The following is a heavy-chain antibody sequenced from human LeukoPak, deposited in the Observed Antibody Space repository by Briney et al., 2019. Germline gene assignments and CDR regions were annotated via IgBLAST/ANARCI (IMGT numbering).Heavy chain of an antibody. CDR1: GGSISSSSYY. Sequence: SETLSLTCTVSGGSISSSSYYWGWIRQPPGKGLEWIGSIYYSGSTYYNPSLKSRVTISVDTSKNQFSLKLSSVTAADTAVYYCARQDYGSGSLLFAGFDYWGQGTLVTVSS. CDR2: IYYSGST. D-gene: IGHD3-10*01. CDR3: ARQDYGSGSLLFAGFDY. V-gene: IGHV4-39*01. J-gene: IGHJ4*02.